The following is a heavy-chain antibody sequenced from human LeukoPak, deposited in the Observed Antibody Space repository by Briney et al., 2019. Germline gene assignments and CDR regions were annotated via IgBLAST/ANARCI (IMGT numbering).Heavy chain of an antibody. CDR3: ARDLSITMVRGVRRLYYYGMDV. V-gene: IGHV4-4*07. D-gene: IGHD3-10*01. CDR1: GGSISSYY. J-gene: IGHJ6*02. CDR2: IYTSGRT. Sequence: SETLSLTCTVSGGSISSYYWSWIRQPAGKGLEWIGRIYTSGRTNHHPSLKSRVTTSVDTSKNQFSLKLSSVTAADTAVYYCARDLSITMVRGVRRLYYYGMDVWGQGTTVTVSS.